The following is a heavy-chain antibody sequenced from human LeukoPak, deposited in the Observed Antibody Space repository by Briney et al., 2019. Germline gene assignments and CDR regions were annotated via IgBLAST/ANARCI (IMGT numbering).Heavy chain of an antibody. CDR2: IYYSGST. D-gene: IGHD1-1*01. J-gene: IGHJ3*02. Sequence: KPSETLSLTCTVSGGSISSYYWSWIRQPPGKGLEWIGYIYYSGSTNYNPSPKSRVTISVDTSKNQFSLKLSSVTAADTAVYYCARQEGYNWNDGAFDIWGQGTMVTVSS. CDR3: ARQEGYNWNDGAFDI. CDR1: GGSISSYY. V-gene: IGHV4-59*08.